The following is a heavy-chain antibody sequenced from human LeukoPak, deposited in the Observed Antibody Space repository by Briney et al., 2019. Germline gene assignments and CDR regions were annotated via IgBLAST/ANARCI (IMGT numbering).Heavy chain of an antibody. Sequence: GGSLRLSCAASGFTFSSYWMSWVRQAPGKGLEWVANIKQDGSEKYYVDSVKGRFTISRDNAKNSLYLQMNSLRAEDTAVYYCAKVSATLSRYFDLWGRGTLVTVSS. CDR3: AKVSATLSRYFDL. D-gene: IGHD2-15*01. V-gene: IGHV3-7*04. CDR2: IKQDGSEK. CDR1: GFTFSSYW. J-gene: IGHJ2*01.